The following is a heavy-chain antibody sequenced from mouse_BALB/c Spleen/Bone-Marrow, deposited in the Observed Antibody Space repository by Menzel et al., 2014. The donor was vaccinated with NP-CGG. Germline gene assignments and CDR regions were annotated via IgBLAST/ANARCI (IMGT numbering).Heavy chain of an antibody. CDR2: IWAGGST. J-gene: IGHJ4*01. Sequence: VHLVESGPGLVAPSQSLSITCTVSGFSLTSYGVHWVRQPPVKVLEWLGVIWAGGSTNYNSALMSRLSISKDNSKSQVFLKMNSLQTDDTAMFYCARGSYYEGAMDYWGQGTSVTVPS. V-gene: IGHV2-9*02. D-gene: IGHD1-1*01. CDR1: GFSLTSYG. CDR3: ARGSYYEGAMDY.